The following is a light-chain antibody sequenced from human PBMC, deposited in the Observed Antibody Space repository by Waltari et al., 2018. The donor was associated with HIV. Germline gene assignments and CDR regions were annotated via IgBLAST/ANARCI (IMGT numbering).Light chain of an antibody. V-gene: IGKV1-33*01. CDR3: QQYKTLPVT. J-gene: IGKJ4*01. Sequence: DIQMTQSPSSLSASVGDRVTITCQASQDIRKDLSWYQHKPGKAPQLLIFDGSILQPGVARRFSGSAYETDFTLTITNVQPEDIATYFCQQYKTLPVTFGGGTKVEIK. CDR1: QDIRKD. CDR2: DGS.